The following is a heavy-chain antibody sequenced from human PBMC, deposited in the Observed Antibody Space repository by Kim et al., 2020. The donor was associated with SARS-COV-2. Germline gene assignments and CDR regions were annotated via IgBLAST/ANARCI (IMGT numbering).Heavy chain of an antibody. Sequence: GGSLRLSCAASGFTFSSYGMHWVRQAPGKGLEWVAVISYDGSNKYYADSVKGRFTISRDNSKNTLYLQMNSLRAEDTAVHYCAKDPPYDSSGYYWGQGTL. CDR3: AKDPPYDSSGYY. CDR1: GFTFSSYG. V-gene: IGHV3-30*18. J-gene: IGHJ4*02. CDR2: ISYDGSNK. D-gene: IGHD3-22*01.